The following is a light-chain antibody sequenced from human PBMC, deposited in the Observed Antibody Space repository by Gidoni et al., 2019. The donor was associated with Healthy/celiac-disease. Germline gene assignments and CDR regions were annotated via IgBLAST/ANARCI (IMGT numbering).Light chain of an antibody. Sequence: DIQLTQSPSSLPASVGDRVTITCRASHSIRSYLNWYQQKPGKAPKLLLYAASSLQSGVPSRFSGIGSGTDFTLTISSLQPEDFATCYWQQSYSTPWTFGQGTKVEIK. V-gene: IGKV1-39*01. J-gene: IGKJ1*01. CDR1: HSIRSY. CDR2: AAS. CDR3: QQSYSTPWT.